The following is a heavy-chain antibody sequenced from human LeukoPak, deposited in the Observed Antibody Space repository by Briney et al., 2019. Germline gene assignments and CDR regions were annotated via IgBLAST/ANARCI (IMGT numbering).Heavy chain of an antibody. CDR2: IWYDGSNK. CDR1: GFTFSDYG. D-gene: IGHD1-26*01. CDR3: AKDPALGRFAFQI. J-gene: IGHJ3*02. Sequence: GGSLRLSCAASGFTFSDYGMSWVRQAQGKGLEWVAVIWYDGSNKYYANSVKGRFPISRDNSKNTLSLQMNSLRAEDAAVYYCAKDPALGRFAFQIWGQGTIVTVS. V-gene: IGHV3-33*06.